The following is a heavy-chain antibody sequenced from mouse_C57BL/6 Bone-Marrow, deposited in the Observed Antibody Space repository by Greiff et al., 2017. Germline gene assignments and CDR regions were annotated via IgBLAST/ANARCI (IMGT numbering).Heavy chain of an antibody. CDR2: IDPETGGT. D-gene: IGHD2-3*01. CDR3: TPGDGPRGFAY. Sequence: VQLVESGAELVRPGASVTLSCKASGYTFTDYEMHWVKQTPVHGLEWIGAIDPETGGTAYNQKFKGKAILTADKSSSTAYMELRSLTSEDSAVYYCTPGDGPRGFAYWGQGTLVTVSA. V-gene: IGHV1-15*01. J-gene: IGHJ3*01. CDR1: GYTFTDYE.